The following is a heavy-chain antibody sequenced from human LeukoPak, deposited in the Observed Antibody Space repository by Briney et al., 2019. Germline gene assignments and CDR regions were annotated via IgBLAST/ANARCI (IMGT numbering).Heavy chain of an antibody. CDR1: GGSISTYY. D-gene: IGHD6-13*01. J-gene: IGHJ1*01. V-gene: IGHV4-59*01. Sequence: SETLSLTCTVSGGSISTYYWSWIGQPPGKGLEWIGYIYYSGSTNYNPSLKSRVTISVDTSKNQFSLRLSSVTSADTAVYYCARGYSSWNPWGQGTLVTVSS. CDR3: ARGYSSWNP. CDR2: IYYSGST.